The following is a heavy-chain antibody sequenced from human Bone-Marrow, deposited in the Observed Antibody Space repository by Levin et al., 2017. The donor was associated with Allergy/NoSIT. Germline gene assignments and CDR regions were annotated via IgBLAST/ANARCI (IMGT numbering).Heavy chain of an antibody. Sequence: PGGSLRLSCAASGFTFSNYWMSWVRQAPGKGLEWVANIKQDGNEKYYVDSVKGRFTISRDNAKNSLYLQMDSLRAEDTAVYYCATYGLAIAATDSWGQGTLVTVSS. CDR3: ATYGLAIAATDS. CDR1: GFTFSNYW. V-gene: IGHV3-7*01. J-gene: IGHJ4*02. CDR2: IKQDGNEK. D-gene: IGHD2-15*01.